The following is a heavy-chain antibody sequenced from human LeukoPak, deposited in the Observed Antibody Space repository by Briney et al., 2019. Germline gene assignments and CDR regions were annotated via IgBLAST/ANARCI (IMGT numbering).Heavy chain of an antibody. CDR2: IYYSGST. CDR1: GGSISSYY. D-gene: IGHD3-9*01. V-gene: IGHV4-59*01. CDR3: ATYDILTGRCDY. Sequence: PSETLSLTCTVSGGSISSYYWSWIRQPPGKGREWIGYIYYSGSTNYNPSLKSRVTISVDTSKNQFSLKLSSVTAADTAVYYCATYDILTGRCDYWGQGTLVTVSS. J-gene: IGHJ4*02.